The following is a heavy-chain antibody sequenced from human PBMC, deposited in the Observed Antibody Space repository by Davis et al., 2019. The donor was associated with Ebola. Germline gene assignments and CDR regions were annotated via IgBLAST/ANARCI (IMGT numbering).Heavy chain of an antibody. CDR3: ARENKEIFGVVIIGNWFDP. D-gene: IGHD3-3*01. V-gene: IGHV3-11*01. CDR1: GFTFSDYY. Sequence: GGSLRLSCAASGFTFSDYYMSWIRQAPGKGLEWVSYISSSGSTIYYADSVKGRFTIFRDNAKNSLYLQMNSLRAEDTAVYYCARENKEIFGVVIIGNWFDPWGQGTLVTVSS. CDR2: ISSSGSTI. J-gene: IGHJ5*02.